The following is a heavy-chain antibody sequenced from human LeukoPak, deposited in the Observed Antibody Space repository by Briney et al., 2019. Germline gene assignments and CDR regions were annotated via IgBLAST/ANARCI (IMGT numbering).Heavy chain of an antibody. J-gene: IGHJ4*02. Sequence: GGSLRLSCAASGFSLSTYGVSWVRQPPGKGLEWVSGITGTGGSTYYADSVKGRFTVSRDTSKNTLYLQMNGLRAEDTAIYYCAKDHGTAVAGFYYWGQGTLVTVSS. D-gene: IGHD6-19*01. CDR2: ITGTGGST. CDR3: AKDHGTAVAGFYY. V-gene: IGHV3-23*01. CDR1: GFSLSTYG.